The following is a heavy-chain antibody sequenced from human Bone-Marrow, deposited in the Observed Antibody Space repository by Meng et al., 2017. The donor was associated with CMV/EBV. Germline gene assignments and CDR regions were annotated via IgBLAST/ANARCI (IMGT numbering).Heavy chain of an antibody. CDR2: ISWNSGSI. Sequence: GGSLRLSCAASGLTFSSYWMHWVRQAPGKGLEWVSGISWNSGSIGYADSVKGRFTISRDNAKNSLYLQMNSLRAEDTALYCCAKEPRSGGYLDYWGQGTLVTVSS. CDR1: GLTFSSYW. V-gene: IGHV3-9*01. CDR3: AKEPRSGGYLDY. J-gene: IGHJ4*02.